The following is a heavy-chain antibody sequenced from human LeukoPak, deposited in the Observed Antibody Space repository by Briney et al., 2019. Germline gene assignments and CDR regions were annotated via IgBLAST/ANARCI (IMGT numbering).Heavy chain of an antibody. Sequence: GGSLRLSCAASGFTFSSYGMHWVRQAPGKGLEWVSFISTCSSYIYYADSLKGRFTISRDNARKSLYLQINSLRAEDTAVYYCARVTRGGYDGYFDYWGQGTLVTVSS. V-gene: IGHV3-21*01. CDR2: ISTCSSYI. J-gene: IGHJ4*02. D-gene: IGHD5-12*01. CDR1: GFTFSSYG. CDR3: ARVTRGGYDGYFDY.